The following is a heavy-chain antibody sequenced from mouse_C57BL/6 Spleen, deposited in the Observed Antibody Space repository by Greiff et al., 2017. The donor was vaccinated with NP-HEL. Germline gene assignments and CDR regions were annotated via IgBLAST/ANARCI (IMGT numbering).Heavy chain of an antibody. CDR2: IYPGDGDT. J-gene: IGHJ4*01. Sequence: QVQLQQSGPELVKPGASVKISCKASGYAFSSSWMNWVKQRPGKGLEWIGRIYPGDGDTNYNGKFKGKATLTADKSSSTAYMQLSSLTSEDSAVYFCARLAPWYYAMDYWGQGTSVTVSS. CDR1: GYAFSSSW. CDR3: ARLAPWYYAMDY. V-gene: IGHV1-82*01.